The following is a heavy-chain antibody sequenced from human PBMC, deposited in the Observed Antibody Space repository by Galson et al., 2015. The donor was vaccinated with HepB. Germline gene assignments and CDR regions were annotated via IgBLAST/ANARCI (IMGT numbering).Heavy chain of an antibody. CDR2: ISGSGGST. V-gene: IGHV3-23*01. D-gene: IGHD6-19*01. CDR1: GFTFSSYA. Sequence: SLRLSCAASGFTFSSYAMSWVRQAPGKGLEWVSAISGSGGSTYYADSVKGRFTISRDNSKNTLYLQMNSLRAEDTAVYYCAKDSGPYSSGWYNYWGQGTLVTVSS. J-gene: IGHJ4*02. CDR3: AKDSGPYSSGWYNY.